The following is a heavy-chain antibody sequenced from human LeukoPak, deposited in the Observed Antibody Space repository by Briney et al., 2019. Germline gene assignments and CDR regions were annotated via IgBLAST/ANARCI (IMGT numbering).Heavy chain of an antibody. V-gene: IGHV4-59*02. J-gene: IGHJ3*02. Sequence: PSETLSLTCTVAGGSVRSYYWVWIRQPPGKGLEWIGYTYYSGSTDYNPSLKSRVTISVDTSKNQFSLKMSSVTAADTSVYYCARAPNGFGAFDIWGPGTMVTVSS. CDR1: GGSVRSYY. D-gene: IGHD2-8*01. CDR3: ARAPNGFGAFDI. CDR2: TYYSGST.